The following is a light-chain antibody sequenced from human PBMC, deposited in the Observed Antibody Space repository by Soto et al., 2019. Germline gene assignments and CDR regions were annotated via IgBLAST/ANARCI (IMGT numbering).Light chain of an antibody. CDR1: QRISNY. J-gene: IGKJ1*01. V-gene: IGKV1-39*01. Sequence: DIQMTQSPSSLSASVGDRVTITCRASQRISNYLNWYQQKPGKAPKLLIYAASRLQSGVPSRFSGSGSGTDFTLTISSLQPEDFATYYCQQSDSIPRTFGQGTKVEV. CDR3: QQSDSIPRT. CDR2: AAS.